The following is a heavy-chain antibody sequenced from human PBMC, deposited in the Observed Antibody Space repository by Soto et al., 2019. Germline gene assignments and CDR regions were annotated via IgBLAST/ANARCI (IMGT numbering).Heavy chain of an antibody. CDR1: GGLFSTYA. J-gene: IGHJ4*02. D-gene: IGHD3-22*01. Sequence: SVKVSCKASGGLFSTYAISWVRQAPGQGLEWMGGIIPVFATTYYAEKFEGRVTITADESTNTAYMELSSLRSEDTAMYYCARGDSGYVWFNEIWGQGTLVTVSS. CDR2: IIPVFATT. CDR3: ARGDSGYVWFNEI. V-gene: IGHV1-69*13.